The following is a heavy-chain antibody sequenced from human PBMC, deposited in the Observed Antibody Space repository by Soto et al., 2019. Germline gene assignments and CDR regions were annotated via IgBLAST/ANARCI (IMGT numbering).Heavy chain of an antibody. CDR2: INAGNGNT. Sequence: ASVKVSCKASGYTFTSYAMHWVRQAPGQRLEWMGWINAGNGNTKYSQKFQGRVTITRDTSASTAYMELSSLRSEDTAVYYCARDYCTNGVCYSGGGYFDYWGQGTLVTVSS. CDR1: GYTFTSYA. J-gene: IGHJ4*02. CDR3: ARDYCTNGVCYSGGGYFDY. V-gene: IGHV1-3*01. D-gene: IGHD2-8*01.